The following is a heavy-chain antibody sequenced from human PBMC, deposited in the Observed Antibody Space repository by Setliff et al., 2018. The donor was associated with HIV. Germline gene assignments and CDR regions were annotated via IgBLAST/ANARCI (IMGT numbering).Heavy chain of an antibody. CDR3: ANLWELGA. D-gene: IGHD3-16*01. J-gene: IGHJ5*02. CDR1: GFTFSNYW. CDR2: IKQDGSEI. Sequence: GSLRLSCAASGFTFSNYWMDWVRQAPGKGLEWVATIKQDGSEIYYMDSVKGRFTIPRDNARTSLFLEMRSLRDEDTAVYLCANLWELGAWGQGTLVTVSS. V-gene: IGHV3-7*03.